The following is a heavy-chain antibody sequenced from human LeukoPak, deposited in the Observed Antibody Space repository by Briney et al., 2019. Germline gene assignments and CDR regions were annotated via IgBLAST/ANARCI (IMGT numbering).Heavy chain of an antibody. CDR3: ARMTGSRPQKVTLPPDY. CDR1: GFTFSSYA. Sequence: GRSLRLSCAASGFTFSSYAMHWVRQAPGKGLVWVSRINSDGSSTSYADSVKGRFTISRDNAKNTLYLQMNSLRAEDTAVYYCARMTGSRPQKVTLPPDYWGQGTLVTVSS. CDR2: INSDGSST. J-gene: IGHJ4*02. V-gene: IGHV3-74*01. D-gene: IGHD3-10*01.